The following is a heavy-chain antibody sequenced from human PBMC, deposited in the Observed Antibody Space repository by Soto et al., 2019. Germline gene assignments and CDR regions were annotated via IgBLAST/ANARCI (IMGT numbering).Heavy chain of an antibody. CDR2: INHSGST. V-gene: IGHV4-34*01. J-gene: IGHJ4*02. CDR1: GGSFSGYH. CDR3: ARTEYGDYLSFYY. D-gene: IGHD4-17*01. Sequence: SETLSLTCAVYGGSFSGYHWSWIRQPPGKGLERIGEINHSGSTNYNPSLKSQVTISVDTSKNQFSLKLSSVTAAYTAVYYCARTEYGDYLSFYYWGQGTLVTVSS.